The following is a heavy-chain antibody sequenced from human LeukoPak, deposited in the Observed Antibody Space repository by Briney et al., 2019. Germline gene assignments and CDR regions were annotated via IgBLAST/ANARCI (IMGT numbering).Heavy chain of an antibody. V-gene: IGHV3-23*01. Sequence: GGSLRLSCAASGFTFSSYGMSWVRQAPGKGLEWVSAISGSGGSTYYTDSVKGRFTISRDNSKNTLYLQMNSLRADDTAVYYCARRAGAYSHPYDYWGQGTLVTVSS. D-gene: IGHD4/OR15-4a*01. CDR3: ARRAGAYSHPYDY. J-gene: IGHJ4*02. CDR1: GFTFSSYG. CDR2: ISGSGGST.